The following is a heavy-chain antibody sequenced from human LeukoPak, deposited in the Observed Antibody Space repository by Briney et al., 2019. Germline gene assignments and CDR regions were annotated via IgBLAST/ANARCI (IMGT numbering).Heavy chain of an antibody. J-gene: IGHJ4*02. D-gene: IGHD6-13*01. CDR1: GYTFTGYH. CDR3: ARDRYIAAAGNARVQRPPIDY. V-gene: IGHV1-2*02. Sequence: GASVKVSCKASGYTFTGYHMHWVRQAPGQGLEWMGWINPNSGGTNYAQKFQGRVTMTRDTSISTAYMELSRLRSDDTAVYYCARDRYIAAAGNARVQRPPIDYWGQGTLVTVSS. CDR2: INPNSGGT.